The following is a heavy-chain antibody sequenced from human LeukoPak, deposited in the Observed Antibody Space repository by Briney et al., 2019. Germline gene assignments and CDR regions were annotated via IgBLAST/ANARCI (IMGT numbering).Heavy chain of an antibody. Sequence: GGSLRLSCCASGLTVATTYMSWGRQAPGKGLEWVSLIYSGGSTYYADSVKGRFTISRDNSKNTLYLQMNSLSAEDTAVYYCARNTPLDRCGDLWGLGTLVTVSS. CDR1: GLTVATTY. D-gene: IGHD2-21*01. CDR2: IYSGGST. CDR3: ARNTPLDRCGDL. V-gene: IGHV3-53*01. J-gene: IGHJ5*02.